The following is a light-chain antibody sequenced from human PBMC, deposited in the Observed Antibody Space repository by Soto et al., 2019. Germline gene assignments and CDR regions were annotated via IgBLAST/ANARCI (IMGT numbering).Light chain of an antibody. CDR2: EVS. CDR3: SSHSTSCTYF. Sequence: QSALTQPASVSGSPGQSITISCTGTSSDIGGYNYVSWYQQHPGKAPKLMIYEVSNRPSGVSNRFSGSISGNTASLTISGLQAEDEAEYFCSSHSTSCTYFFGTATKLTVL. V-gene: IGLV2-14*01. CDR1: SSDIGGYNY. J-gene: IGLJ1*01.